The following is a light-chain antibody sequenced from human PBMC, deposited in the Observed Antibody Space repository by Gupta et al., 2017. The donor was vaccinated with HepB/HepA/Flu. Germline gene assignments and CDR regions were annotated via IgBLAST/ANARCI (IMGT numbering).Light chain of an antibody. V-gene: IGLV3-21*03. CDR2: GDS. CDR3: QVWDSSSDHYV. J-gene: IGLJ1*01. Sequence: SYVLTQPPSVSVAPGKTARITCGGNNIGGKSVHWYQQKPGQAPVLVVYGDSDRPSGIPERFSGSNSGNTATLTISRVEAGDEADYYCQVWDSSSDHYVFGTGTKVTVL. CDR1: NIGGKS.